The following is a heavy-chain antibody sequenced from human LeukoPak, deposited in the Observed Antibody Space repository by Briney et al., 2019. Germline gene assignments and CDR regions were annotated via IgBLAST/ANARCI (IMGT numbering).Heavy chain of an antibody. J-gene: IGHJ5*02. D-gene: IGHD3-10*01. CDR3: ARDRARGVGKSSWFDP. CDR1: GFTFSDYY. V-gene: IGHV3-11*04. CDR2: ISSSGSTI. Sequence: GGSLRLSCAASGFTFSDYYMSWIRQAPGKGLEWVSYISSSGSTIYYADSVKGRFTIPRDNAKNSLYLQMNSLRAGDTAVYYCARDRARGVGKSSWFDPWGQGTLVTVSS.